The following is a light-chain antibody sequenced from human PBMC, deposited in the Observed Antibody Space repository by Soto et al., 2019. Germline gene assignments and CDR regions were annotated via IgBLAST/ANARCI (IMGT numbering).Light chain of an antibody. CDR1: KLGDNY. J-gene: IGLJ2*01. CDR3: QAWDSSTVV. V-gene: IGLV3-1*01. CDR2: QDS. Sequence: YELTQPPSVSVSPGQTASITCSGDKLGDNYACWYQQKPGQSPVLVIYQDSKRPSGIPERFSGSNSGNTATLTISGTQAMDEADYYCQAWDSSTVVFGGGTKLTVL.